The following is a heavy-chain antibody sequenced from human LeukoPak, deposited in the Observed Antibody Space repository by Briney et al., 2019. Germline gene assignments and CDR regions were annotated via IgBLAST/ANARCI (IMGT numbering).Heavy chain of an antibody. D-gene: IGHD6-13*01. CDR1: GVTFSSYS. CDR2: ISTSSSHI. V-gene: IGHV3-21*01. J-gene: IGHJ4*02. Sequence: PGGSPRLSCAASGVTFSSYSMNWVSQAPGKGLEWVSSISTSSSHIYYADSVKGRFTISRDNAKNSLYLQMNSLRAEDTAVYYCAGDVGIAAAGDYWGQGTLVTVSS. CDR3: AGDVGIAAAGDY.